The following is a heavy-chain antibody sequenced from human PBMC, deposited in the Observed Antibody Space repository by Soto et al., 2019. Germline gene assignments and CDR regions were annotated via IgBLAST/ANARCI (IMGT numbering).Heavy chain of an antibody. CDR2: IDPSDSYT. CDR3: ARYCSGGSCYSNYYYGMDV. D-gene: IGHD2-15*01. CDR1: GYSFTSYW. V-gene: IGHV5-10-1*01. J-gene: IGHJ6*02. Sequence: GESLKICCKGSGYSFTSYWISWVRQMPGKGLEWMGRIDPSDSYTNYSPSFQGHVTISADKSISTAYLQWSSLKASDTAMYYCARYCSGGSCYSNYYYGMDVWGQGTTVTVSS.